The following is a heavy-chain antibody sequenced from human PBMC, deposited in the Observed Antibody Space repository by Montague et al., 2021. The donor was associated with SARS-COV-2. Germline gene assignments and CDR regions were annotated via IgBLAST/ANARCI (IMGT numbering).Heavy chain of an antibody. CDR2: IHYSGTT. CDR1: GGSISSSSYY. D-gene: IGHD2-15*01. J-gene: IGHJ3*02. V-gene: IGHV4-39*01. CDR3: ERRERGWLDAFDM. Sequence: SETLSLTCSVSGGSISSSSYYRDWISQPPGKGLEWIGSIHYSGTTYYNPSLDSRLTISVGTSKNQFSLRLNSVTAADTAVYYCERRERGWLDAFDMWGQGTMVTVSS.